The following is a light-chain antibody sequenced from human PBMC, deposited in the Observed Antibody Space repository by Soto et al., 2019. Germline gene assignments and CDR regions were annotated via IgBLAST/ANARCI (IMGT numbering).Light chain of an antibody. CDR3: QQSYSTPWT. CDR2: AAS. J-gene: IGKJ1*01. V-gene: IGKV1-39*01. Sequence: DIQMNQSPSSLSASVGDRVTITCRASQSISSYLNWYQHKPGKAPKLLIYAASSLQSGVPSRFSGSGSGTDFTLTINSLQPEDFASYYCQQSYSTPWTFGQGTKVEIK. CDR1: QSISSY.